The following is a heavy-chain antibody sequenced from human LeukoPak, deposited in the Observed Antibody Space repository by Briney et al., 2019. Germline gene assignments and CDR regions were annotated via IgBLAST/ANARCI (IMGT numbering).Heavy chain of an antibody. V-gene: IGHV4-59*01. D-gene: IGHD3-10*01. Sequence: PSETLSLTCTVSGGSISSYYWSWIRQPPGKGLEGIGYIYYSGSTNYNPSLKSRVTISVAPSHNQFSLKLSSVTAPDTAVYYCARVQGLWFGEFPPPYYYYGMDVWGQGTTVTVSS. J-gene: IGHJ6*02. CDR1: GGSISSYY. CDR2: IYYSGST. CDR3: ARVQGLWFGEFPPPYYYYGMDV.